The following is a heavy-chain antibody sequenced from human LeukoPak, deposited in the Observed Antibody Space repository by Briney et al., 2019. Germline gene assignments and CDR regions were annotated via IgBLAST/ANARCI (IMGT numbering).Heavy chain of an antibody. CDR3: ARQIYLGKIIVATTNYFDY. CDR2: IRSSGSTI. Sequence: GGSLRLSCAASGFTFSSYEMNWVRQAPGKGLEWVSYIRSSGSTIYYADSVKGRFTITRDNAKNSLYLQMNSLRAEDTAVYYCARQIYLGKIIVATTNYFDYWGQGTLVTVSS. J-gene: IGHJ4*02. V-gene: IGHV3-48*03. D-gene: IGHD5-12*01. CDR1: GFTFSSYE.